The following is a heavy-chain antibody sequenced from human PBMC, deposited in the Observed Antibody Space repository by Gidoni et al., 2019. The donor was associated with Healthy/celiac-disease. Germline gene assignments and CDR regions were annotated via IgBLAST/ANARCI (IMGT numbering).Heavy chain of an antibody. CDR3: ARGYDYVWGSYRYIGDY. J-gene: IGHJ4*02. D-gene: IGHD3-16*02. CDR1: GGSISSSRYY. CDR2: IYSSGST. Sequence: HLQLQESGPGLVKPSETLSLTCTVSGGSISSSRYYWGWIRQPPGKGREWIGSIYSSGSTYYNPSLKSGVTISVDTAKNKFSLKLSSVTAADTAVYYCARGYDYVWGSYRYIGDYWGQGTLVTVSS. V-gene: IGHV4-39*01.